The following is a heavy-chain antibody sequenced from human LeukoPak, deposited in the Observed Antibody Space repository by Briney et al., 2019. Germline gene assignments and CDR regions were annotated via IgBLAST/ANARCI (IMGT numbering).Heavy chain of an antibody. CDR1: GGSINRYY. V-gene: IGHV4-59*01. Sequence: PSETLSLTCTVSGGSINRYYGSWIRQPPGKGLEWIGHIYYSGSTHYNPSLESRVTISVDTSKDQFSLKLSSVTAADTAVYYCARSYDSRGYYYYGMDVWGQGTTVTVSS. D-gene: IGHD3-22*01. CDR2: IYYSGST. J-gene: IGHJ6*02. CDR3: ARSYDSRGYYYYGMDV.